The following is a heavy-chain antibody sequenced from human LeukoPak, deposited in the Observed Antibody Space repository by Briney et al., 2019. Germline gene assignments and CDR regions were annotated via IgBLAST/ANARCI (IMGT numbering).Heavy chain of an antibody. D-gene: IGHD2-15*01. CDR1: GFTFSSYA. CDR3: ARDRYCSGGSCYSGPPWFDP. CDR2: ISYDGSNK. Sequence: PGGSLRLSCAASGFTFSSYAMHWVRQAPGKGLEWVAVISYDGSNKYYADSVKGRSTISRDNSKNTLYLQMNSLRAEDTAVYYCARDRYCSGGSCYSGPPWFDPWGQGTLVTVSS. J-gene: IGHJ5*02. V-gene: IGHV3-30*04.